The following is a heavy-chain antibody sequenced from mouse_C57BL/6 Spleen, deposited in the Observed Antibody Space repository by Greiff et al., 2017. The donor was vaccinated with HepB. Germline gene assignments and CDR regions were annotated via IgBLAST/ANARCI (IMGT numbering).Heavy chain of an antibody. D-gene: IGHD3-3*01. J-gene: IGHJ3*01. CDR3: ARAGREFAY. Sequence: QVQLQQPGAELVMPGASVKLSCKASGYTFTSYWVHWVKQRPGQGLEWIGEIDPSDSYTNYNQKFKGKSTLTVDKSSSTAYMQLSSLTSEDSAVYYCARAGREFAYWGQGTLVTVSA. V-gene: IGHV1-69*01. CDR2: IDPSDSYT. CDR1: GYTFTSYW.